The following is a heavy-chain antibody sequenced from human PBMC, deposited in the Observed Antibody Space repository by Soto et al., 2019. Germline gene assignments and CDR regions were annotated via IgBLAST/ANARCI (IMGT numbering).Heavy chain of an antibody. CDR2: ISARNGDT. CDR3: ANQDGYFRSY. V-gene: IGHV1-18*04. CDR1: GYTFTTYG. D-gene: IGHD5-12*01. Sequence: VASVKVSCKTSGYTFTTYGIIWVRQAPGQHLEWLGWISARNGDTNYAQGFQGRVTLTTDNSKNTLYLQMNSLRAEDTAVYYCANQDGYFRSYWGQGTLVTVSS. J-gene: IGHJ4*02.